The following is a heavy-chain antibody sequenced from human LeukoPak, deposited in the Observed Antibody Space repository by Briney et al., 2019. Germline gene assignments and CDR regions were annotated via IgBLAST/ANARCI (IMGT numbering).Heavy chain of an antibody. Sequence: GGSLRLSCAASGFTFSSYSMNCVRQAPGKGLEWVSYISSSSSSTIYYADSVKGRFTISRDNAKNSLYLQMNSLRAEDTAVYYCARVTLTGYYAFDYWGQGTLVTVSS. V-gene: IGHV3-48*01. CDR2: ISSSSSSTI. D-gene: IGHD3-9*01. CDR1: GFTFSSYS. J-gene: IGHJ4*02. CDR3: ARVTLTGYYAFDY.